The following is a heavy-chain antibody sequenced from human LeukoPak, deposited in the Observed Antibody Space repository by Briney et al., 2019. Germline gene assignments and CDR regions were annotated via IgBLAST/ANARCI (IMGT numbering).Heavy chain of an antibody. Sequence: GGSLRLSCAASGFTFSSYAMHWVRQAPGKGLEWVAVISYDGSNKYYADSVKGRFTISRDNSKNTLYLQMNSLRAEDTAVYYCARELALRFLEWSTESFDYWGQGTLVTVCS. J-gene: IGHJ4*02. V-gene: IGHV3-30-3*01. CDR2: ISYDGSNK. CDR3: ARELALRFLEWSTESFDY. D-gene: IGHD3-3*01. CDR1: GFTFSSYA.